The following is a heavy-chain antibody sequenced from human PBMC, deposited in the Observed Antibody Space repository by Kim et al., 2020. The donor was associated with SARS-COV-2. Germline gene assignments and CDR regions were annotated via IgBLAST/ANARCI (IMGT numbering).Heavy chain of an antibody. D-gene: IGHD3-10*01. CDR3: ARAPGMLAFSTWFDS. CDR2: ISFDGNVD. V-gene: IGHV3-30*12. J-gene: IGHJ5*01. Sequence: GGSLRLSCHASGFDFNKYVMHWVRQVPGKGLEWVADISFDGNVDNDAYSVRGRFIISRDNSKNTLFLQMNRLRVEDTAVYFCARAPGMLAFSTWFDSWG. CDR1: GFDFNKYV.